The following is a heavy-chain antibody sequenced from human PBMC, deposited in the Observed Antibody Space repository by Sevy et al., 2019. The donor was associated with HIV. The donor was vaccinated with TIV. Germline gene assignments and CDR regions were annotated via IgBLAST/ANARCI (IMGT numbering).Heavy chain of an antibody. J-gene: IGHJ4*02. Sequence: GGSLRLSCAGSGFIFSTYAMTWVRQAPGKGLEWVSSIGGSGGSTYYADSVKGRFTISRDNSNNMIDLEMNSLRAEDTAVYYSANENRDGSQWGQGTLVTVSS. CDR3: ANENRDGSQ. V-gene: IGHV3-23*01. D-gene: IGHD2-2*03. CDR1: GFIFSTYA. CDR2: IGGSGGST.